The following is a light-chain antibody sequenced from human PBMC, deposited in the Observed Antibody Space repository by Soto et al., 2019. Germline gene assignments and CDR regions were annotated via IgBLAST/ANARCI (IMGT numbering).Light chain of an antibody. CDR2: EVS. V-gene: IGLV2-14*01. CDR1: SSDVGGYDY. CDR3: SSYRSSSTVERV. Sequence: QSVLTQPASVSGSPGQSITISCTGTSSDVGGYDYVSWYQQHPGKAPKLMIYEVSNRPSGVSNRFSGSKSGNTASLTISGLQAEDEADYYCSSYRSSSTVERVFGTGTKVTVL. J-gene: IGLJ1*01.